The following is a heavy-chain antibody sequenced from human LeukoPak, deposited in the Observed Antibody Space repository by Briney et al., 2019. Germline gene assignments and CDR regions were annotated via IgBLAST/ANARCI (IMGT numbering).Heavy chain of an antibody. Sequence: SETLSLTCAVYGGSFSGYYWSWIRQPPGKGLEWIGYIYYSGSTNYNPSLKSRVTISVDTSKNQFSLKLSSVTAADTAVYYCARGAARSHYYRMDVWGQGTTVT. CDR3: ARGAARSHYYRMDV. V-gene: IGHV4-59*08. CDR1: GGSFSGYY. J-gene: IGHJ6*02. D-gene: IGHD6-6*01. CDR2: IYYSGST.